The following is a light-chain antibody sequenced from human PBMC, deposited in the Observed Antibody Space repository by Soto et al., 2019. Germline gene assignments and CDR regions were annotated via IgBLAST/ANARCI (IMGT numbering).Light chain of an antibody. J-gene: IGKJ1*01. CDR3: QQYGSSPRT. CDR2: GAS. V-gene: IGKV3-20*01. CDR1: QSVSSSY. Sequence: EIMLTQSPGTLSLSPVERATLSCSASQSVSSSYLAWYQQKPGQAPRLLIYGASSRATGIPDRFSGSGSGTDFTLTISRLEPEDFAVYYCQQYGSSPRTFGQGTKVDIK.